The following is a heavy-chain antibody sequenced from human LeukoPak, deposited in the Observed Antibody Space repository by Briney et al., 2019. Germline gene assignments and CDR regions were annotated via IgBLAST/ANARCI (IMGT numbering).Heavy chain of an antibody. CDR3: ARSSIVATIQLSRTYGMDV. CDR1: DDSFSSHY. V-gene: IGHV4-59*11. J-gene: IGHJ6*02. D-gene: IGHD5-12*01. CDR2: ISYIGTT. Sequence: PSETLSLTCAVSDDSFSSHYWTWIRQPPGKGLEWIGYISYIGTTNYNPSLKSRVTLSIDTSKNQFSLKLRSVTAADTAVYYCARSSIVATIQLSRTYGMDVWGQGTTVTVSS.